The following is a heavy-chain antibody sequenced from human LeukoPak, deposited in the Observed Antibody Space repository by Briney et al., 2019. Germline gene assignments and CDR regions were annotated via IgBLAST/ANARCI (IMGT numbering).Heavy chain of an antibody. CDR2: INAGNGNT. CDR3: ASNPLSRGASDI. D-gene: IGHD3-10*01. V-gene: IGHV1-3*01. CDR1: GYTFTSYA. Sequence: ASVKVSCKASGYTFTSYAMNWVRQAPGQGLEWMGWINAGNGNTKYSQKFQGRVTITRDTSASTAYMELSSLRSEDTAVYYCASNPLSRGASDIWGQGTMVTVSS. J-gene: IGHJ3*02.